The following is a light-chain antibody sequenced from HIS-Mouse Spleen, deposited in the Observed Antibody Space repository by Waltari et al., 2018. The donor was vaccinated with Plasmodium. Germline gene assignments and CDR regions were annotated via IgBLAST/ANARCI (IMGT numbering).Light chain of an antibody. CDR3: MQALQTPWT. J-gene: IGKJ1*01. Sequence: DIVMTQSPLSLPVTPGEPASISCRSSQSLLHSNGHNYLDWYVQKPGQSPQLLIYLGSNRASGVPDRFSGSGSGTDFTLKISRVEAEDVGVYYCMQALQTPWTFGQGTKVEIK. CDR2: LGS. CDR1: QSLLHSNGHNY. V-gene: IGKV2-28*01.